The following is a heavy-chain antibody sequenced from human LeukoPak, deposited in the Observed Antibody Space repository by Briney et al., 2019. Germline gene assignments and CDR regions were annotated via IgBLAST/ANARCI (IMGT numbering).Heavy chain of an antibody. CDR1: VGAISSGSYY. CDR3: ARDQGEKSACYDILTGYYAFDI. CDR2: IYTSGST. V-gene: IGHV4-61*02. D-gene: IGHD3-9*01. J-gene: IGHJ3*02. Sequence: SQTLSLTCTVSVGAISSGSYYSSSSRPPAGKGLGWIGRIYTSGSTTSNPSLKSRATLSVDTSNNQFSLKLSSLTAAPTAVYYCARDQGEKSACYDILTGYYAFDIWGQGRMVTVSS.